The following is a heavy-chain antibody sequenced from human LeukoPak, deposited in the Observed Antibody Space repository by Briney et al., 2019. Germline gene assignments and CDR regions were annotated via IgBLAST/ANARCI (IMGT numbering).Heavy chain of an antibody. Sequence: PGRSLRLSCAASGFTFSSYGMHWVRQAPGKGLEWVAVIWYDGSNKYYADSVKGRFTISRDNSKNTLYLQMYSLRAEDTAVYYCAREVGDSSGYYLGIHYYYYYGMDVWGQGTTVTVSS. CDR1: GFTFSSYG. D-gene: IGHD3-22*01. CDR2: IWYDGSNK. CDR3: AREVGDSSGYYLGIHYYYYYGMDV. V-gene: IGHV3-33*01. J-gene: IGHJ6*02.